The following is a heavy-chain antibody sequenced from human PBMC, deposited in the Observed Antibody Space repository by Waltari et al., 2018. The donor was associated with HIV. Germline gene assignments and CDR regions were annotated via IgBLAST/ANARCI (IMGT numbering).Heavy chain of an antibody. V-gene: IGHV1-69*02. D-gene: IGHD5-18*01. Sequence: QVQLVQSGAEVKKPGSSVKVSCKASGGTFSSYTISWVRQAPGQGLEWWGRFIPILVIATSAKKFQGRVTIPADKPPSTANRGLSSWSSEEPAVYYWARGGYSYVRDYSYGMAVWGQGTTVTVSS. CDR3: ARGGYSYVRDYSYGMAV. J-gene: IGHJ6*02. CDR1: GGTFSSYT. CDR2: FIPILVIA.